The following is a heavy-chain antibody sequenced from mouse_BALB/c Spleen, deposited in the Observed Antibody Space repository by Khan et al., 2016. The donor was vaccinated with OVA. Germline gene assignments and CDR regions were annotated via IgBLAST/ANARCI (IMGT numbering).Heavy chain of an antibody. J-gene: IGHJ4*01. D-gene: IGHD2-3*01. CDR3: ARWFDGYSSLYAMDY. V-gene: IGHV2-6*02. CDR1: GFSLTSYG. CDR2: IWSDGST. Sequence: QVQLKESGPGLVAPSQSLSITCTVPGFSLTSYGIHWVRQPPGKGLEWLVVIWSDGSTNYNSVLKSRLSIRKDNSKSQVFLKMNSLQTDDTAIYYCARWFDGYSSLYAMDYWGQGTSVTVSS.